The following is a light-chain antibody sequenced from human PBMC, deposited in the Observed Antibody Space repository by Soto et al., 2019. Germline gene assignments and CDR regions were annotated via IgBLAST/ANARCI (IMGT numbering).Light chain of an antibody. J-gene: IGLJ1*01. CDR1: SSDVGGYNY. Sequence: QSALTQPRSVSGSPGQSVTISCTGTSSDVGGYNYVSWYQQHPGKAPKLMIYDVNKRPSGVPDRFSGSKSGNTASLTISGLQADDEADYYCCSYAGSYTYVFGTGTKVTLL. CDR2: DVN. CDR3: CSYAGSYTYV. V-gene: IGLV2-11*01.